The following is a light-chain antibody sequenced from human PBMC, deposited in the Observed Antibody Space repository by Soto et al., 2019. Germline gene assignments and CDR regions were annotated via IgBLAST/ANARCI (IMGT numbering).Light chain of an antibody. CDR3: ASSTSDSLYV. CDR2: KVT. J-gene: IGLJ1*01. Sequence: QSALAQPAAVSGSPGQSITISCTGTSSDVGGNKYVSWYQQYPGKVPKLLINKVTNRPSGVSYRFSGSKSGNTASLTISALLAEDEADYFCASSTSDSLYVFGTGTKVTVL. V-gene: IGLV2-14*01. CDR1: SSDVGGNKY.